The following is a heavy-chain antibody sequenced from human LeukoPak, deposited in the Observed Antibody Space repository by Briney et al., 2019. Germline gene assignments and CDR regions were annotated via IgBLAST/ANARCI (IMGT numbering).Heavy chain of an antibody. CDR2: ISYDGNNK. CDR3: AKSITTVGKGY. Sequence: PGRSLRLSCAASGFTFSSYAMHWVRQAPGKGLEWVAVISYDGNNKYYGDSVKGRFTISRDNSKNTLYLQTNSLRAEDTAVYYCAKSITTVGKGYWGQGTLVTVSS. D-gene: IGHD4-23*01. CDR1: GFTFSSYA. J-gene: IGHJ4*01. V-gene: IGHV3-30*18.